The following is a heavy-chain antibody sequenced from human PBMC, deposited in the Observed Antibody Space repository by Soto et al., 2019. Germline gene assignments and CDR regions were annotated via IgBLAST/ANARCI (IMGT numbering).Heavy chain of an antibody. J-gene: IGHJ4*02. V-gene: IGHV1-18*01. CDR1: GYTFTISG. Sequence: QVQLVQSGAEVKKPGASVKVSCKASGYTFTISGISWVRQAPGQGLEWMGWISAYNGNTNYAQKLQGRVTMTTDTSPSTAYMELRSLISGDTAVYYCARDPGYGATDYWGQVTLVTVSS. CDR3: ARDPGYGATDY. CDR2: ISAYNGNT. D-gene: IGHD1-26*01.